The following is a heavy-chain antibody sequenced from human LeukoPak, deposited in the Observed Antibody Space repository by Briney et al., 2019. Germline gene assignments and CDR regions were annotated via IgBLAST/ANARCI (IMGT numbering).Heavy chain of an antibody. J-gene: IGHJ4*02. CDR3: ARDRPLIAAAGGIDY. D-gene: IGHD6-13*01. CDR1: GFTFSSYN. Sequence: GGSLRLSCAASGFTFSSYNMNWVRQAPGKGLEWVAVISYDGSNKYYADSVKGRFTISRDNSKNTLYLQMNSLRAEDTAVYYCARDRPLIAAAGGIDYWGQGTLVTVSS. CDR2: ISYDGSNK. V-gene: IGHV3-30*03.